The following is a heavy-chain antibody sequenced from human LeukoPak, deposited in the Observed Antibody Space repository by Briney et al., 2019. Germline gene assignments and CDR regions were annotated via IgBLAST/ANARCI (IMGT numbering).Heavy chain of an antibody. V-gene: IGHV4-4*07. CDR3: ARDGYYYGSGSLY. CDR2: IYHSGST. CDR1: GGSIRSYY. D-gene: IGHD3-10*01. Sequence: SETLSLTCTVSGGSIRSYYWSWIRQPAGKGLEWIGSIYHSGSTYYNPSLKSRVTISVDTSKNQFSLKLSSVTAADTAVYYCARDGYYYGSGSLYWGQGTLVTVSS. J-gene: IGHJ4*02.